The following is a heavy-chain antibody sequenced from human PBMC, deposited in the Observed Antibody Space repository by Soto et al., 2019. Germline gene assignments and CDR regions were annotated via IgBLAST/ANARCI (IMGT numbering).Heavy chain of an antibody. Sequence: AASVKVSCKASGGTFSIYAISWVLQAPGQGLEWMGGIIPIFGTANYAQKFQGRVTITADESTSTAYMELSSLRSEDTAVYYCALRTRSNYYYYGWDGRGQGSTVTVTS. CDR2: IIPIFGTA. CDR3: ALRTRSNYYYYGWDG. D-gene: IGHD2-2*01. J-gene: IGHJ6*02. V-gene: IGHV1-69*13. CDR1: GGTFSIYA.